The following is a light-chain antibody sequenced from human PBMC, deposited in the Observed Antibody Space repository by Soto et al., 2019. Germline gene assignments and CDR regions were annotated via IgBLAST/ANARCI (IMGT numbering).Light chain of an antibody. J-gene: IGKJ2*01. Sequence: EIVLTQSPGTLSLSPGERATLSCSASQSVSSSYLAWYQQKPGQAPRLLIYGASSRATGIPDRFSGSGSGTDFTVTISRLETEDFAVYYCHQYGSSPYTFGQGNKLQIK. CDR3: HQYGSSPYT. CDR1: QSVSSSY. V-gene: IGKV3-20*01. CDR2: GAS.